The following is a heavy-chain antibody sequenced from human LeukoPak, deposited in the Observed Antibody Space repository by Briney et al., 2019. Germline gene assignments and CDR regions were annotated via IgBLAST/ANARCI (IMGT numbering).Heavy chain of an antibody. Sequence: GGSLRLSCAASGFTFSTSAMSWVRQAPGKGLEWVSGISGSGDSTYYVDSVKGRFTISRDNSKNTLYLQMNSLRAEDTAVYYCAKHPPDTVTKDLHGYWGQGTLVTVSS. CDR1: GFTFSTSA. CDR3: AKHPPDTVTKDLHGY. CDR2: ISGSGDST. V-gene: IGHV3-23*01. D-gene: IGHD4-17*01. J-gene: IGHJ4*02.